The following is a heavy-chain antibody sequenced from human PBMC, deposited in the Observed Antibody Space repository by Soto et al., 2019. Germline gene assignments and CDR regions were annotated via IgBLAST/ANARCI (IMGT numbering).Heavy chain of an antibody. Sequence: SETLSLTCTVSGGSISSSSYYWGWIRQPPGKGLEWIGSIYYSGSTYYNPSLKSRVTISVDTSKNQFSLKLSSVTAADTAVYYCARVGETYDAFDIWGQGTMVTVSS. CDR2: IYYSGST. CDR1: GGSISSSSYY. CDR3: ARVGETYDAFDI. V-gene: IGHV4-39*01. J-gene: IGHJ3*02. D-gene: IGHD1-26*01.